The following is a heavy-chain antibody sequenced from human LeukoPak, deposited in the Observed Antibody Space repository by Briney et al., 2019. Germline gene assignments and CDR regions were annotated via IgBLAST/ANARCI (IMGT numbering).Heavy chain of an antibody. Sequence: GGSLRLSCAASGFRFSSWWMSWVRQAPGKGLEWVANIKQDGNEKYYVDSVKGRFTISRDNDKNSLYLQMNSLRAEDTAVYFCARDNDYYYYGMDVWGQGTTVTVSS. CDR1: GFRFSSWW. CDR3: ARDNDYYYYGMDV. CDR2: IKQDGNEK. J-gene: IGHJ6*02. V-gene: IGHV3-7*03.